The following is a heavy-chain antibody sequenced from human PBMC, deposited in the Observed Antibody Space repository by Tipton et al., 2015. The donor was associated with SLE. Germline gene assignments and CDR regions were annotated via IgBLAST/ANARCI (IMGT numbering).Heavy chain of an antibody. CDR2: IYYSGST. D-gene: IGHD6-19*01. Sequence: LRLSCTVSGGSISSSSYYWGWIRQPPGKGLEWIGSIYYSGSTYYNPSLKSRVTISVDTSKNQFSLKLSSVTAADTAVYYCARGQVAVAEDYWGQGTLVTVSS. V-gene: IGHV4-39*07. CDR1: GGSISSSSYY. CDR3: ARGQVAVAEDY. J-gene: IGHJ4*02.